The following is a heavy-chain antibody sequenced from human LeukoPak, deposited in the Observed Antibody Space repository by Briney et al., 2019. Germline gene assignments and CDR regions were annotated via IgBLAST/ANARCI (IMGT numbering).Heavy chain of an antibody. D-gene: IGHD2-15*01. Sequence: EASVKVSRKASGDTFIPYTFSWVRQAPGQWLEWIGRIIPSLDVANYAQKFQGRVTLSVDRDTATTYMEVTSLRSEDTAIYYCARDHCSPGTCLGGHWGQGTLVTVSS. J-gene: IGHJ4*02. CDR3: ARDHCSPGTCLGGH. V-gene: IGHV1-69*04. CDR1: GDTFIPYT. CDR2: IIPSLDVA.